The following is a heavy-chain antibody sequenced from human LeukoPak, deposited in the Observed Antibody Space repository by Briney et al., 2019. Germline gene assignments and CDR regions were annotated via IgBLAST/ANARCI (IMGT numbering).Heavy chain of an antibody. V-gene: IGHV3-15*01. Sequence: GGSMRLSCAASGFTFSNAWMSWVRQAAGNVLEWVGRIKRKTAGGTTDYAAPVKGRFTISRDDSKATLYLQMNSLKIEDTDVYYYTTSVTWGQGTLVTVSS. CDR1: GFTFSNAW. J-gene: IGHJ4*02. D-gene: IGHD4-11*01. CDR3: TTSVT. CDR2: IKRKTAGGTT.